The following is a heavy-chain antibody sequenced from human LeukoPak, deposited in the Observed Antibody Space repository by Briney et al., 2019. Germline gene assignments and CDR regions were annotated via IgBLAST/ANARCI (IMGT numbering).Heavy chain of an antibody. J-gene: IGHJ3*02. CDR2: INSRSSAI. CDR1: GFTFSSYS. Sequence: GRSLRLSCAASGFTFSSYSMNWVRQAPGKGLEWVSYINSRSSAILYADSVKGRFTISRDNAKNLLYLQMNSLRAEDTAVYYCAREPRSPPNDAFDIWGQGTMVTVSS. V-gene: IGHV3-48*01. CDR3: AREPRSPPNDAFDI. D-gene: IGHD1-14*01.